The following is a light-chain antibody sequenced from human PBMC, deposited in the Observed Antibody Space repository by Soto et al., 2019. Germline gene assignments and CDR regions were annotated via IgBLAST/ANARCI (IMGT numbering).Light chain of an antibody. CDR1: QTISTW. Sequence: DILMTQSPSTLSASVGDRVTITCRASQTISTWLAWYQQKPGKAPKLLIYKASSLEGGVPSRFSGSGSGTEFNITISSLQPDDFATYYCQQYNTYPLTFGGGTTVDIK. V-gene: IGKV1-5*03. CDR3: QQYNTYPLT. CDR2: KAS. J-gene: IGKJ4*01.